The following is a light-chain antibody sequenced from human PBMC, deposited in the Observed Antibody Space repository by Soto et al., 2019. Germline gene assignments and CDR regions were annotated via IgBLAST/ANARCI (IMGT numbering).Light chain of an antibody. CDR3: QQLNSYVFA. CDR1: QDVSRY. V-gene: IGKV1-9*01. CDR2: AAS. J-gene: IGKJ3*01. Sequence: DIQLTQSPSFLSASVGDRVTITCRASQDVSRYLAWYQQKPGKAPNLLIYAASTLRSGVPSRFSGSGSETEFTLTISSLQPEDFANYCCQQLNSYVFAFGPGTKVDIK.